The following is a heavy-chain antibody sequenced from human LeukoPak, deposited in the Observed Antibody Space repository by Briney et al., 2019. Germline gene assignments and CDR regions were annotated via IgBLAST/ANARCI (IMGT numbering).Heavy chain of an antibody. CDR1: GWSFSGYY. CDR2: INHSGST. CDR3: ARGRPVKVVVPAANGRYYYYYMDV. Sequence: SETLSLTCAGYGWSFSGYYWSWIRQPPGKGLEWIGEINHSGSTNYNPSLKSRVTISVDTSKNQFSLKLSSVTAADTAVYYCARGRPVKVVVPAANGRYYYYYMDVWGKGTTVTVSS. V-gene: IGHV4-34*01. J-gene: IGHJ6*03. D-gene: IGHD2-2*01.